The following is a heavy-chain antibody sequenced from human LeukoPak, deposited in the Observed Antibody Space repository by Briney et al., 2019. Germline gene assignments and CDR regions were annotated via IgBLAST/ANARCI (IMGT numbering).Heavy chain of an antibody. CDR2: IWYDGSNK. J-gene: IGHJ3*01. CDR1: GFNFSRYG. CDR3: AKDSHVYGFFDF. D-gene: IGHD3-16*01. V-gene: IGHV3-33*06. Sequence: PGGALILYCASSGFNFSRYGMGWVRQAPGKGLEWVAVIWYDGSNKYYADSVKGRFTISRDNSKNTPYLQMNSLRAEDTAVYYSAKDSHVYGFFDFWGQGTMVTVSS.